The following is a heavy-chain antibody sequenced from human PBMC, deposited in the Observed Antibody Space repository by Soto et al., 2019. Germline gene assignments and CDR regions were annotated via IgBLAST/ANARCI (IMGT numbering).Heavy chain of an antibody. J-gene: IGHJ6*02. CDR3: ARGVWFGELWYEDYGIDV. CDR1: GGSSISKSYY. CDR2: IYYSGST. V-gene: IGHV4-39*01. D-gene: IGHD3-10*01. Sequence: GGSSISKSYYWGWIRQPPGKGLEWIGSIYYSGSTYYNPSLKSRVTISVDTSKNQFSLKLSSVTAADTAVYYCARGVWFGELWYEDYGIDVWPQVSTVPVS.